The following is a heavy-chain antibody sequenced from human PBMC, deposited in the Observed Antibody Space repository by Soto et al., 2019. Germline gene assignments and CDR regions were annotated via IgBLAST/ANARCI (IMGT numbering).Heavy chain of an antibody. V-gene: IGHV4-4*02. CDR2: IYHSGST. CDR1: SGSISSSSW. D-gene: IGHD4-17*01. CDR3: SRSIYCDYAGYYYYMDV. J-gene: IGHJ6*03. Sequence: SETLCLTCAVSSGSISSSSWWSLVRQPPGKGLEWIGEIYHSGSTNYNPSLKSRVTISVDKSKNKFSLKLSSVTAATTAVYFCSRSIYCDYAGYYYYMDVWGKGTTVTVSS.